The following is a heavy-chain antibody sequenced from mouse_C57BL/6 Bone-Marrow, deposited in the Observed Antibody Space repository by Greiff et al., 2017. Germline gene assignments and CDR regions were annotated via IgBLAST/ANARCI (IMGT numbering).Heavy chain of an antibody. CDR3: ARGYYGDY. J-gene: IGHJ2*01. V-gene: IGHV1-54*01. CDR2: INPGSGGT. Sequence: VKLMESGAELVRPGTSVKVSCKASGYAFTNYLIEWVKQRPGQGLEWIGVINPGSGGTNYNEKFKGKATLTADNSSSTAYMQLSSLTSEDSAVYFCARGYYGDYWGQGTTLTVSS. CDR1: GYAFTNYL.